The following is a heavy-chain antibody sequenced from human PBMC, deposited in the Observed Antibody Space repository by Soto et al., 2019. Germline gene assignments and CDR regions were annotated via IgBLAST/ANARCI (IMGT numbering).Heavy chain of an antibody. CDR2: ISSSSSYI. CDR3: ARDRELLAADFDY. D-gene: IGHD1-26*01. J-gene: IGHJ4*02. Sequence: GSLRLSCAASGFTFSSYSMNWVRQAPGKGLEWASSISSSSSYIYYADSVKGRFTISRDNAKNSLYLQMNSLRAEDTAVYYCARDRELLAADFDYWGQGTLVTVSS. CDR1: GFTFSSYS. V-gene: IGHV3-21*01.